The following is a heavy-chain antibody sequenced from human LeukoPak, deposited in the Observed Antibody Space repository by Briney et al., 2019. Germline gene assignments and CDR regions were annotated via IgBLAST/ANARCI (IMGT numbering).Heavy chain of an antibody. CDR2: IYDSGST. V-gene: IGHV4-59*01. Sequence: PSETLSLTCTVSGGSISSNYWSWLRQPPGKGLEWIGYIYDSGSTNYNPSLKSRVTISVDTSKNQFSLKLSSVTAADTAVYYCATLRDGYEFDYWGQGTLVTVSS. D-gene: IGHD5-24*01. CDR1: GGSISSNY. CDR3: ATLRDGYEFDY. J-gene: IGHJ4*02.